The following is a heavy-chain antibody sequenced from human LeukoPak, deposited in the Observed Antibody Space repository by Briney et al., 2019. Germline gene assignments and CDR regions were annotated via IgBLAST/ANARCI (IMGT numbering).Heavy chain of an antibody. CDR1: GFTFSSYA. CDR3: ARGTPSSSGWLYYGMDV. CDR2: ISYDGSNK. V-gene: IGHV3-30-3*01. J-gene: IGHJ6*02. Sequence: TGGSLRLSCAAPGFTFSSYAMHWVRQAPGKGLEWVAVISYDGSNKYYADSVKGRFTISRDNSKNTLYLQMNSLRAEDTAVYYCARGTPSSSGWLYYGMDVWGQGTTVTVSS. D-gene: IGHD6-19*01.